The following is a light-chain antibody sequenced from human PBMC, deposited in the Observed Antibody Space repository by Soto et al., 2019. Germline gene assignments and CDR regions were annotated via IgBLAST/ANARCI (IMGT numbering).Light chain of an antibody. CDR3: QQYGSSPWT. CDR2: GAS. J-gene: IGKJ1*01. Sequence: EIVLTQSPGTLSLSPGERATLSCRASQSVSSNNLVWYQQKPGQATRLLIYGASYRAAGIPDRFSGSGSGTDFTLNISRLEPEDFALYYCQQYGSSPWTFGQGTKVDIK. V-gene: IGKV3-20*01. CDR1: QSVSSNN.